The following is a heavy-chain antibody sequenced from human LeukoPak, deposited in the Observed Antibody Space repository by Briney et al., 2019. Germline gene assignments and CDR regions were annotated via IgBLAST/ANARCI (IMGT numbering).Heavy chain of an antibody. CDR1: GFSFSTYW. CDR3: ASLDY. CDR2: INPDGSTS. V-gene: IGHV3-74*01. Sequence: GGSLRLSCAASGFSFSTYWMHGVRQAPGKGLVWVARINPDGSTSSYADSVKGRFTISRDNAKNTLYLQMNTLRAEDTAVYYCASLDYWGQGTPVTVSS. J-gene: IGHJ4*02.